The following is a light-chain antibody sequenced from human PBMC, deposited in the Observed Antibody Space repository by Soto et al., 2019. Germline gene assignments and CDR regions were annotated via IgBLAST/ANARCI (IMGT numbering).Light chain of an antibody. J-gene: IGKJ1*01. V-gene: IGKV2-28*01. Sequence: DVVMTQCPLSLPVTAGEPASISCRSSQSLLHINGYNYLDWYLQKPGQSPQLLIYLGSNRASGVPDRFSGSGSGTDFTLKISRVEAEDVGVYYCMQPLQSWTFGQGTKVDIK. CDR1: QSLLHINGYNY. CDR3: MQPLQSWT. CDR2: LGS.